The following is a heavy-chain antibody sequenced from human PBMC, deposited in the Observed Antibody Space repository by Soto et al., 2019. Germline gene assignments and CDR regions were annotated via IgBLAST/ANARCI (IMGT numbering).Heavy chain of an antibody. CDR3: ARVGSSSDYYFDY. CDR1: GFTVSSNY. V-gene: IGHV3-53*02. Sequence: EVQLVETGGGLIQPGGSLRLSCAASGFTVSSNYMSWVRQAPGKGLEWVSVIYSGGSTYYADSVKGRFTISRDNSKNTRYLQMNSLRAEDTAVYYCARVGSSSDYYFDYWGQGTLVTVSS. D-gene: IGHD6-13*01. J-gene: IGHJ4*02. CDR2: IYSGGST.